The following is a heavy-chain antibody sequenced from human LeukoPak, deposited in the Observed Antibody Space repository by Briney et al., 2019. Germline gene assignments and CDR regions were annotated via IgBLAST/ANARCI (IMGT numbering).Heavy chain of an antibody. CDR1: GGSFSGYY. Sequence: SETLSLTCAVYGGSFSGYYWSWIRQPPGKGLEWIGEINHSGSTNYNPSLKSRDTISVDTSKNQFSLKLSSVTAADTAVYYCARGSRWLRSGMYYYYYYMDVWGKGTTVTVSS. CDR3: ARGSRWLRSGMYYYYYYMDV. CDR2: INHSGST. V-gene: IGHV4-34*01. J-gene: IGHJ6*03. D-gene: IGHD5-12*01.